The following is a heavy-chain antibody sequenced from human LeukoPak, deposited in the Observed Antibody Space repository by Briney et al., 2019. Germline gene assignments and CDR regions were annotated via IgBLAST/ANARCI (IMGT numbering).Heavy chain of an antibody. CDR3: ARDVGSSGYSNTYYYYGMDV. CDR2: IYYSGST. V-gene: IGHV4-31*03. CDR1: GGSISSGGYY. D-gene: IGHD3-22*01. Sequence: PSETLSLTCTVSGGSISSGGYYWSWIRQHPGKGLEWIGYIYYSGSTYYNPSLKSRVTISVDTSKNQFSLKLSSVTAADTAVYYCARDVGSSGYSNTYYYYGMDVWGQGTTVTVSS. J-gene: IGHJ6*02.